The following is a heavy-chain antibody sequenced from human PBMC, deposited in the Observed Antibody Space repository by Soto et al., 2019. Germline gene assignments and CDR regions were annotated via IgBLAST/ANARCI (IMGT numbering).Heavy chain of an antibody. CDR1: GFTFSDNY. D-gene: IGHD3-22*01. Sequence: VGSLRLSCAASGFTFSDNYMSWIRQAPGKGLEWVSYISSSGSIIYYADSVKGRFTISRDNAKNSLYLQMNSLRAEDTAVYYCARDLGYYESDGYFDYWGQGALVTVSS. J-gene: IGHJ4*02. CDR2: ISSSGSII. V-gene: IGHV3-11*01. CDR3: ARDLGYYESDGYFDY.